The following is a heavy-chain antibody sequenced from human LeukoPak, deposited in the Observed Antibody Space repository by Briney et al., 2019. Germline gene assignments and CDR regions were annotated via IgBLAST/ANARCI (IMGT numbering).Heavy chain of an antibody. J-gene: IGHJ3*02. CDR3: AREVRHYIEDIVVVVAATPRGAFDI. CDR2: IKQDGSEK. D-gene: IGHD2-15*01. CDR1: GFTFSSSW. V-gene: IGHV3-7*03. Sequence: GGSLRLSCAASGFTFSSSWMNWVRQAPGKGLEWVANIKQDGSEKYYVDSVKGRFTISRDDAKNSLYLQMNNLRAEDTAVYYCAREVRHYIEDIVVVVAATPRGAFDIWGQGTMVTVSS.